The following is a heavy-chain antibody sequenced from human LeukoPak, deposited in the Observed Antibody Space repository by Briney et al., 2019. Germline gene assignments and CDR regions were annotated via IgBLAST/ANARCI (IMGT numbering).Heavy chain of an antibody. D-gene: IGHD6-6*01. CDR1: GFTFSDYY. CDR3: ARDSSSSLRETFDY. CDR2: ISSSGSTI. J-gene: IGHJ4*02. V-gene: IGHV3-11*01. Sequence: GGSLRLSCAASGFTFSDYYMSWIRQAPGKGLEWVSYISSSGSTIYYADSVKGRFTISRDNAKNSLYLQMNSLRAEDTAVYYCARDSSSSLRETFDYRGQGTLVTVSS.